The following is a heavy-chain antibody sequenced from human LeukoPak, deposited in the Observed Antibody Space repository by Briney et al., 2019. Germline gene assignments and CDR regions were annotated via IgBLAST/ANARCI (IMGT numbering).Heavy chain of an antibody. CDR2: ISGSGGST. CDR1: GFTFSSYA. D-gene: IGHD6-19*01. Sequence: GGSLRLSCAASGFTFSSYAMSWVRQAPGKGLEWVSAISGSGGSTYYADSVKGRFTISRDNSKNTLYLQMNSLRAEDTAVYYCAKDPFKGGTPIAVAGTGDYWGQGTLVTVSS. CDR3: AKDPFKGGTPIAVAGTGDY. J-gene: IGHJ4*02. V-gene: IGHV3-23*01.